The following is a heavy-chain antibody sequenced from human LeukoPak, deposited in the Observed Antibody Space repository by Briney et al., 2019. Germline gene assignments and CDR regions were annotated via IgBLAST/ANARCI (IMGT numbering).Heavy chain of an antibody. V-gene: IGHV3-30*02. CDR2: IRYDGSNK. Sequence: GGSLRPSCAASGFTFSSYGMHWVRQAPGKGLEWVAFIRYDGSNKYYADSVKGRFTISRDNSKNTLYLQMNSLRAEDTAVYYCAKDRHSSSWYHWFDPWGQGTLVTVSS. J-gene: IGHJ5*02. CDR3: AKDRHSSSWYHWFDP. CDR1: GFTFSSYG. D-gene: IGHD6-13*01.